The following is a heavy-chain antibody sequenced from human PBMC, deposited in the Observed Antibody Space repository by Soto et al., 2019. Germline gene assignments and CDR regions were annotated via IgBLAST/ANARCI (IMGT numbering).Heavy chain of an antibody. CDR3: ARVGSTVTSPFDY. Sequence: SETLSLTCTVSGGSISSGGYYWSWIRQHPGKGLEWIGYIYYSGSTYYNPSLKSRVTISVDTSKNQFSLKLSSVTAADTAVYYCARVGSTVTSPFDYWGQGTLVTVSS. CDR2: IYYSGST. J-gene: IGHJ4*02. CDR1: GGSISSGGYY. V-gene: IGHV4-31*03. D-gene: IGHD4-17*01.